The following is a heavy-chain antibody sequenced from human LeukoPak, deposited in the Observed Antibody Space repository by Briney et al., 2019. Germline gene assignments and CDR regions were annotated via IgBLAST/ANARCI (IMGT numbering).Heavy chain of an antibody. CDR2: IIPIFGTA. CDR3: ATLLATTAAPFDY. Sequence: SVKVSCKASGGTFSSYAISWVRQAPGQGLEWMGGIIPIFGTANYAQKFQGRVTITTDESTSTAYMELSSLRSEDTAVYYCATLLATTAAPFDYWGQGTLVTVSS. D-gene: IGHD4-17*01. J-gene: IGHJ4*02. V-gene: IGHV1-69*05. CDR1: GGTFSSYA.